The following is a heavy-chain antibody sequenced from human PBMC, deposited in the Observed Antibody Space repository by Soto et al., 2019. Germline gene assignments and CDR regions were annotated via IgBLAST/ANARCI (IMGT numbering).Heavy chain of an antibody. Sequence: PGGSLRLSCAASGFTFSSYGMHWVRQAPGKGLEWMSFMSYDGSSKYYADSVNGRFTISRDNSKNTLYFQMNSLRAEDTALYYCAKDEELLLSVFDIWGKGTMVTVSS. CDR3: AKDEELLLSVFDI. CDR2: MSYDGSSK. V-gene: IGHV3-30*18. J-gene: IGHJ3*02. CDR1: GFTFSSYG. D-gene: IGHD1-26*01.